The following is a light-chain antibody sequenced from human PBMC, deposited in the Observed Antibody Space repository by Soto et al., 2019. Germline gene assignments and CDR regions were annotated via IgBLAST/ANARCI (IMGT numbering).Light chain of an antibody. CDR3: QQYGSHGT. CDR1: QSVSSSY. Sequence: ESVLTQSPGTLSLSPGERATLSCRASQSVSSSYLAWYQQKPGQAPRLLIYGASSRATGIPDRFSGSESGTDFTLTISRLEPEDFAVYYCQQYGSHGTFGQGTKLEIK. V-gene: IGKV3-20*01. J-gene: IGKJ2*01. CDR2: GAS.